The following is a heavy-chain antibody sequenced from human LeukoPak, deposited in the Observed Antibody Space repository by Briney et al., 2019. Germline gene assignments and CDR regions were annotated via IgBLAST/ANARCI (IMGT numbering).Heavy chain of an antibody. Sequence: LXCXXXXGSIXXXXWSXXXQXXXXGLEWIGEINHSGSTNYNPSLKSRVTVSVDTSKNQFSLKLSSVTAADTAVYYCARGGYNWVSWGQGTLVTVSS. V-gene: IGHV4-34*01. CDR2: INHSGST. CDR1: XGSIXXXX. CDR3: ARGGYNWVS. D-gene: IGHD1-20*01. J-gene: IGHJ5*02.